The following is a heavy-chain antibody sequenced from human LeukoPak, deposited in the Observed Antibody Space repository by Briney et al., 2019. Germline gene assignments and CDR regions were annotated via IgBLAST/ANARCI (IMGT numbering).Heavy chain of an antibody. J-gene: IGHJ4*02. D-gene: IGHD2-15*01. Sequence: SGGSLRLSCAASGFTFSGSAMHWVRQASGKGLEWVGRIRSKANSYATAYAASVKGRFIISRDDSKNTAYLQMNSLKTEDTAVYYCTRHIGSASNFDYWGQGTLVTVSS. V-gene: IGHV3-73*01. CDR1: GFTFSGSA. CDR2: IRSKANSYAT. CDR3: TRHIGSASNFDY.